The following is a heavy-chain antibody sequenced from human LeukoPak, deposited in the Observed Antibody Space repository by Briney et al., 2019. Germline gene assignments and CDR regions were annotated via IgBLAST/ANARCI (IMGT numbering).Heavy chain of an antibody. V-gene: IGHV3-21*01. CDR1: GFTFSTYT. CDR2: ISSSGSYI. J-gene: IGHJ4*02. Sequence: GGSLRLSCAASGFTFSTYTMNWVRQASGKGLEWVSSISSSGSYIYYADSVRGRFTISRDNAKNSLYLQMNSLRAEDTAVYYCARDPYDTDTFGGVIAPDYWGEGTLVSASS. D-gene: IGHD3-16*02. CDR3: ARDPYDTDTFGGVIAPDY.